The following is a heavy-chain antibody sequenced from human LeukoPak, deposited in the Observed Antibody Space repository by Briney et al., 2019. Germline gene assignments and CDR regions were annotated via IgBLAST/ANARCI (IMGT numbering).Heavy chain of an antibody. V-gene: IGHV1-69*05. J-gene: IGHJ4*02. CDR2: IIPIFGTT. CDR1: GGTFSSYA. CDR3: AKYYYDSSGYRRLFDY. D-gene: IGHD3-22*01. Sequence: SVKVSCKASGGTFSSYAISWVRQAPGQGLEWMGGIIPIFGTTNYAQKFQGRVTITTDESTSTAYMELSSLRSDDTAVYYCAKYYYDSSGYRRLFDYWGQGTLVTVSS.